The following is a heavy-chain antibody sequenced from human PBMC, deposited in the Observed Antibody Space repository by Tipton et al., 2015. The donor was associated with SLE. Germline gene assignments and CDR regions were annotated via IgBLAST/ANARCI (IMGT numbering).Heavy chain of an antibody. CDR1: GFTFSSYS. V-gene: IGHV3-48*01. CDR3: ARDSHDVGADEAFDI. D-gene: IGHD1-26*01. Sequence: SLRLSCAASGFTFSSYSMNWVRQAPGKGLEWVSYISSSSSTIYYADSVKGRFTISRDNAKNSLYLQMNSLRAEDTAVYYCARDSHDVGADEAFDIWGQGTMVTVSS. J-gene: IGHJ3*02. CDR2: ISSSSSTI.